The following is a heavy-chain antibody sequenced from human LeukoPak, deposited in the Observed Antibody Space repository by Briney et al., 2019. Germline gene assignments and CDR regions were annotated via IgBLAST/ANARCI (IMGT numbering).Heavy chain of an antibody. CDR1: GFTFSSYA. CDR3: ARDQGATTRGGFDY. D-gene: IGHD5-24*01. V-gene: IGHV3-30*04. Sequence: VRSLRLSCAASGFTFSSYAMHWVRQAPGKGLEWVAVISYDGSNKYYADSVKGRFTISRDNSKSTLYLQMNSLRAEDTAVYYCARDQGATTRGGFDYWGQGTLVTVSS. CDR2: ISYDGSNK. J-gene: IGHJ4*02.